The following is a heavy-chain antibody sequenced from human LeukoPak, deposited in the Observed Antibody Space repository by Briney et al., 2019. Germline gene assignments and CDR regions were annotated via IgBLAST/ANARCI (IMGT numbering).Heavy chain of an antibody. CDR1: GFTFSNYA. V-gene: IGHV3-23*01. Sequence: GGSLRLSCAASGFTFSNYAMTWVRQAPGKGLEWVSGISGSGSSTYYADSVKGRFTLSRDYPKNTLYLQMNSPRAEDTAVYYRARDRGSYYERPLDYWGQGTLVTVSS. CDR3: ARDRGSYYERPLDY. D-gene: IGHD1-26*01. J-gene: IGHJ4*02. CDR2: ISGSGSST.